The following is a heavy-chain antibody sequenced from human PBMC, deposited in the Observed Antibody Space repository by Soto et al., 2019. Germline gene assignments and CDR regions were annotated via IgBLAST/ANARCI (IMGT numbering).Heavy chain of an antibody. CDR1: GFTFSTYG. V-gene: IGHV3-30*18. CDR2: ISYDGNNK. CDR3: AKDLVYGEYFYYGMDV. J-gene: IGHJ6*02. D-gene: IGHD4-17*01. Sequence: QVQLVESGGGVVQPGRSLRLSCAASGFTFSTYGMHWVRQAPGKGLEWVAVISYDGNNKYFADSVKGRFSISRDNSKNTLYLQMNSLRGEDTAVYYCAKDLVYGEYFYYGMDVWGQGTTVTVSS.